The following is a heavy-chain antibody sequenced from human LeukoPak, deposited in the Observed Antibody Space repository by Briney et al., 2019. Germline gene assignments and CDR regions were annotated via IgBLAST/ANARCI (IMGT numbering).Heavy chain of an antibody. CDR3: ARDGSVVVPAAGFDY. D-gene: IGHD2-2*01. CDR1: GFTFSSYW. V-gene: IGHV3-7*01. CDR2: IKQDGSEK. Sequence: GGPLRLSCAASGFTFSSYWMSWVRQAPGKGLEWVANIKQDGSEKYYVDSVKGRFTISRDNAKNSLYLQMNSLRAEDTAVYYCARDGSVVVPAAGFDYWGQGTLVTVSS. J-gene: IGHJ4*02.